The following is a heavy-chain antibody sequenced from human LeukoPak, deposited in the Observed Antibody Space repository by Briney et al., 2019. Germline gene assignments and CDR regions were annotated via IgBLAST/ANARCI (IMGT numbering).Heavy chain of an antibody. Sequence: SETLSLTCTVSGGSISSYYWIWIRQPPGKGLEWIGYIYYSGSTNYNPSLKSRVTISVDTSKNQFSLKLSSVTAADTAVYYCAKRGNWGFFDYWGQGTLVTVSS. J-gene: IGHJ4*02. D-gene: IGHD7-27*01. CDR2: IYYSGST. V-gene: IGHV4-59*01. CDR1: GGSISSYY. CDR3: AKRGNWGFFDY.